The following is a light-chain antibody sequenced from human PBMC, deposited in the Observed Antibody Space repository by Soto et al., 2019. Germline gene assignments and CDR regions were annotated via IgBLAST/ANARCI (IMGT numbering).Light chain of an antibody. Sequence: QSVLTQPASVSGAPGQRVTISSTGGSSNIGAGYDVHWYRQLPGTAPELLIYDNSNRPSGVPARFSGSKSGTSASLAITGLQADDEADYYCQSYDTSLSGWVVFGGGTKLTVL. CDR1: SSNIGAGYD. CDR3: QSYDTSLSGWVV. V-gene: IGLV1-40*01. CDR2: DNS. J-gene: IGLJ2*01.